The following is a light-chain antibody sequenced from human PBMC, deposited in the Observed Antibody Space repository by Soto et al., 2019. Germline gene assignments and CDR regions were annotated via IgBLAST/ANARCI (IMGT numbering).Light chain of an antibody. V-gene: IGKV3-20*01. CDR3: QQYGNSPPLT. CDR2: GAS. CDR1: QGIKNY. J-gene: IGKJ4*01. Sequence: IVMTQSPVTLSVSPGERATLSCRASQGIKNYLAWFQQKPGQAPRLLIYGASSRATGIPDRFSGSGSGTDFTLTISRLEPEDFALYYCQQYGNSPPLTFGGGTKVDIK.